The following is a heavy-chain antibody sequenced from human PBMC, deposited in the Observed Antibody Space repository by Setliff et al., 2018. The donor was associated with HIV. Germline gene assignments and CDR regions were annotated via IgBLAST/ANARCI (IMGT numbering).Heavy chain of an antibody. CDR1: GGSFSSSTYS. CDR3: ARDSNAPYFQH. D-gene: IGHD1-1*01. CDR2: IHYTGTG. J-gene: IGHJ1*01. V-gene: IGHV4-39*07. Sequence: SETLSLTCTVSGGSFSSSTYSWGWIRQPPGLGLEWIGNIHYTGTGFYNPALRSRVTISVDTSKNQFSLKMNSVTAADAAVYYCARDSNAPYFQHWGQGTLVTVSS.